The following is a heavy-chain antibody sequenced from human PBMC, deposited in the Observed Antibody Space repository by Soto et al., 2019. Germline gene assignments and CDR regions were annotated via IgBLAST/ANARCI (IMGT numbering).Heavy chain of an antibody. CDR3: AKISGPRDAYCSSTTCPTGRKVDY. Sequence: QVQLVESGGGVVQPGRSLRLSCAASGLTFSTHGMHWVRQAPGKGLEWVAVIWYDGSNKYYADSVKGRFTTSRDKSKNTLYLQMNTLRAEDTAVYYCAKISGPRDAYCSSTTCPTGRKVDYWGQGTRVTVSS. J-gene: IGHJ4*02. V-gene: IGHV3-33*03. CDR1: GLTFSTHG. CDR2: IWYDGSNK. D-gene: IGHD2-2*01.